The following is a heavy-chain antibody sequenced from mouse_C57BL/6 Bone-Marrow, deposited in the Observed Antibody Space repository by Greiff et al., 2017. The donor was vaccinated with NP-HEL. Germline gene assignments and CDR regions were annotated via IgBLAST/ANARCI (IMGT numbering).Heavy chain of an antibody. V-gene: IGHV15-2*01. CDR2: ILPSIGRT. CDR3: ARGGRQLRLQHYYAMDY. D-gene: IGHD3-2*02. J-gene: IGHJ4*01. Sequence: QVQLQQSGSELRSPGSSVKLSCKDFDSEVFPIAYMSWVRQKPGHGFEWIGGILPSIGRTIYGEKFEDKATLDADTLSNTAYLELNSLTSEDSAIYYGARGGRQLRLQHYYAMDYWGQGTSVTVSS. CDR1: DSEVFPIAY.